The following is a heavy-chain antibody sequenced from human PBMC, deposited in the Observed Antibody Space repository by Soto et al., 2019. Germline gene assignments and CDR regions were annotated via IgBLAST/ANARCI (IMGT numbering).Heavy chain of an antibody. D-gene: IGHD3-22*01. V-gene: IGHV3-33*01. CDR1: GFTFSSYG. CDR3: ARDSLDDYDSSGYYYYFDY. J-gene: IGHJ4*02. CDR2: IWYDGSNK. Sequence: SLRLSCAASGFTFSSYGMHWVRQAPGKGLEWVAVIWYDGSNKYYADSVKGRFTISRDNSKNTLYLQMNSLRAEDTAVYYCARDSLDDYDSSGYYYYFDYWGQGTLVTVSS.